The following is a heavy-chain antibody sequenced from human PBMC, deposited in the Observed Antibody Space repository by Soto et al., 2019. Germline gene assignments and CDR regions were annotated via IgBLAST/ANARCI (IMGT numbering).Heavy chain of an antibody. CDR2: ISGSDDST. CDR3: AKIGLSSGYLYYFDY. J-gene: IGHJ4*02. V-gene: IGHV3-23*01. D-gene: IGHD3-22*01. Sequence: PGGSLRLSCAASGFTFSSYAMSWVRQAPGKGLEWVSVISGSDDSTYYADSVKGRFTISRDNSKNTLYLQMNSLRAEDTALYYCAKIGLSSGYLYYFDYWGQGTLVTVSS. CDR1: GFTFSSYA.